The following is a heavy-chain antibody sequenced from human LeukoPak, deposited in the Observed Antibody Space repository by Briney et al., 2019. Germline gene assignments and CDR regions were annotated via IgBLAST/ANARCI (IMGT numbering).Heavy chain of an antibody. CDR3: ARGCESSGYYYYFDS. D-gene: IGHD3-22*01. V-gene: IGHV4-31*03. CDR1: GGSISSGDYY. Sequence: PSETLSLTCTVSGGSISSGDYYWTWIRQHPGKGLEWIGYTYYSGSTYYNPSLKSRVTISVDTSKNQFSLKLSSVTAADTALYYCARGCESSGYYYYFDSWGQGTLVTVSS. CDR2: TYYSGST. J-gene: IGHJ4*02.